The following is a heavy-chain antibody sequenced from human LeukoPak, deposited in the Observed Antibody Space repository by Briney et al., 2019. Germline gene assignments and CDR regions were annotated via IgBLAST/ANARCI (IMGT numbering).Heavy chain of an antibody. J-gene: IGHJ6*02. CDR1: GFTFSSYG. V-gene: IGHV3-30*18. D-gene: IGHD4-23*01. CDR3: AKDRHITVVSYYYYYGMDV. Sequence: GGSLRLSCAASGFTFSSYGMHWVRQAPGKGLEWVAVISYDGSNKYYADSVKGRFTISRDNSKNTLYLQMNSLRAEDTAVYYCAKDRHITVVSYYYYYGMDVWGQGTTVTASS. CDR2: ISYDGSNK.